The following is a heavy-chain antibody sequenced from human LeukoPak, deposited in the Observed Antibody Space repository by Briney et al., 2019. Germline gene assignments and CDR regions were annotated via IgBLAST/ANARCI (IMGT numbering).Heavy chain of an antibody. D-gene: IGHD3-22*01. CDR1: GYTFTSYG. CDR3: ARALSVVILFDY. J-gene: IGHJ4*02. CDR2: ISAHNGNT. V-gene: IGHV1-18*01. Sequence: ASVKVSCKASGYTFTSYGISWVRQAPGQGLEWMGWISAHNGNTNYAQKLQGRVTMTTDTSTSTAYMELRSLRSDDTAVYYCARALSVVILFDYWGQGTLVTVSS.